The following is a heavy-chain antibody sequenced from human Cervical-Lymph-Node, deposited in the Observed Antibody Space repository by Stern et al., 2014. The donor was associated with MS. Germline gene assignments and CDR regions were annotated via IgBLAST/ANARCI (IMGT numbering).Heavy chain of an antibody. CDR2: IRQDGAEI. V-gene: IGHV3-7*01. CDR1: GFSFKDYW. CDR3: ARDGYGWFDS. J-gene: IGHJ5*01. D-gene: IGHD2-2*03. Sequence: VQLVQSGGGLVQPGGSLRLSCAASGFSFKDYWMTWVRQAPGKGLEWVANIRQDGAEIYYVDSMKGRVTISRDNAKNSLYLHMSSLRTEDTAVYYCARDGYGWFDSWGQGTLVTVSS.